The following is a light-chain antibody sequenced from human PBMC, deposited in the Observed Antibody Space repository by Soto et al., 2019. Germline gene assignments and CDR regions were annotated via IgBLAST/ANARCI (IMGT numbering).Light chain of an antibody. CDR2: STN. CDR1: SGSVSTSYY. J-gene: IGLJ2*01. Sequence: QTVVTQEPSFAVSPGGTVTLTCGLSSGSVSTSYYHSWYQQTPGQAPRTLIYSTNTRSSGVPDRFSGSILGNKAALTITGAQADDESDYYCVLYMGRGIVVFGGGTKLTVL. V-gene: IGLV8-61*01. CDR3: VLYMGRGIVV.